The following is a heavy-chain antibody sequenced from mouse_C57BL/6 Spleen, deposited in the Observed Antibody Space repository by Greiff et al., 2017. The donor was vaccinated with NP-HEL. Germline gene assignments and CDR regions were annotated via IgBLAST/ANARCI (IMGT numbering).Heavy chain of an antibody. CDR1: GYTFTSYW. V-gene: IGHV1-55*01. CDR2: IYPGSGST. J-gene: IGHJ2*01. D-gene: IGHD2-3*01. CDR3: ARERDGYYGFFDY. Sequence: VQLQQSGAELVKPGASVKMSCKASGYTFTSYWITWVKQRPGQGLEWIGDIYPGSGSTNYNGKLKSKATLTVDTSSSTAYMQLSRLPSEDSAVYYCARERDGYYGFFDYWGQGTTLTVSS.